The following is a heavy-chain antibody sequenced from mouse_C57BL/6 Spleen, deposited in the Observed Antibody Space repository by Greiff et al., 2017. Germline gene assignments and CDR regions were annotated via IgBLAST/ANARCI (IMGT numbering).Heavy chain of an antibody. CDR3: ARSDSSGYFDY. V-gene: IGHV1-61*01. CDR2: IYPSDSET. CDR1: GYTFTSYW. J-gene: IGHJ2*01. Sequence: QVQLQQPGAELVRPGSSVKLSCKASGYTFTSYWMDWVKQRPGQDLEWIGNIYPSDSETHYNQKFKDKATLTVDKSSSTAYMQLSSLTSEDSAVYYCARSDSSGYFDYWGQGTTLTVSS. D-gene: IGHD3-2*02.